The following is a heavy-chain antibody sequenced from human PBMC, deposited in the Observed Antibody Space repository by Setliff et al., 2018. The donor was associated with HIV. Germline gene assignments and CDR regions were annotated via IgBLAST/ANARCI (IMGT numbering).Heavy chain of an antibody. Sequence: PSETLSLTCTVSGYSISSGYYWGWIRQPPGKGLEWIGSIYHSGSTYYNPSLKSRVTISVDTSKNQFSLKLSSVTAADTAVYYCARAMVVVAAPLDAFDIWGQGIMVTVSS. CDR2: IYHSGST. CDR1: GYSISSGYY. D-gene: IGHD2-15*01. CDR3: ARAMVVVAAPLDAFDI. V-gene: IGHV4-38-2*02. J-gene: IGHJ3*02.